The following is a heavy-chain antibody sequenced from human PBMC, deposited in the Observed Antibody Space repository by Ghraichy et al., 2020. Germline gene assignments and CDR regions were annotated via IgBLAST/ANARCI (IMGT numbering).Heavy chain of an antibody. D-gene: IGHD1-26*01. CDR1: EFTFSSYV. CDR3: ARAGRGVGPEWSYAFDI. J-gene: IGHJ3*02. V-gene: IGHV3-21*01. CDR2: ISNISNYI. Sequence: GGSLRLSCAASEFTFSSYVMTWVRQAPGKGLERVSSISNISNYIYYGGSVEGRFTISRDNAKNSLYLQMNSLRVEDTAVYYCARAGRGVGPEWSYAFDIWGQGTLVTVSS.